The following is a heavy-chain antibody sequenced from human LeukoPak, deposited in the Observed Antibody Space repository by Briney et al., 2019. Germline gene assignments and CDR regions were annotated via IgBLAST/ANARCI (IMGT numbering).Heavy chain of an antibody. V-gene: IGHV1-69*08. D-gene: IGHD3-10*01. CDR2: ITPVINTA. J-gene: IGHJ5*02. CDR1: GGTFLSHT. CDR3: ARVNLRGSNYNWFDP. Sequence: GASVKVSCKTSGGTFLSHTFSWVRQAPGQGLEWMGKITPVINTANYAQTFQGRVSIYADKSTTTVYIDLSGLRPDDTAVYYCARVNLRGSNYNWFDPWGQGTRVTVSS.